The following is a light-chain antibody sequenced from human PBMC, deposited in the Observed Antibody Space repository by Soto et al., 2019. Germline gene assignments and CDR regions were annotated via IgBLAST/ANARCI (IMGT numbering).Light chain of an antibody. J-gene: IGKJ1*01. CDR1: QSVGYW. Sequence: IQMTQSPSTLSASVGDRVTITCRASQSVGYWLAWYQQKPGKAPQFLIYDASNLHDGVPSRFSGSASGTDFTLTISSLQPEDFATYYCQQSYSTPRTFGQGTKVEIK. V-gene: IGKV1-39*01. CDR2: DAS. CDR3: QQSYSTPRT.